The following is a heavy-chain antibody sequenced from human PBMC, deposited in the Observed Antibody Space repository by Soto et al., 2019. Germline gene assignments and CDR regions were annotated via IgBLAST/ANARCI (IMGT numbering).Heavy chain of an antibody. CDR1: GGSISSYY. V-gene: IGHV4-59*08. J-gene: IGHJ6*03. CDR3: ASGLWGIGDYGDYYYYYMDV. D-gene: IGHD4-17*01. Sequence: QVQLQESGPGLVKPSETLSLTCTVSGGSISSYYWSWIRQPPGKGLEWIGYIYYSGSTNYNPSLKSRVPISVDTSKTQFSLKLSSVTAADTAVYYCASGLWGIGDYGDYYYYYMDVWGKGTTVTVSS. CDR2: IYYSGST.